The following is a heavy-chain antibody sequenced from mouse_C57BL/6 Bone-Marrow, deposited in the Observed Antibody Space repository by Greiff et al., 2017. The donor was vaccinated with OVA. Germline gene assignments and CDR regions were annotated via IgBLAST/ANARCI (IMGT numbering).Heavy chain of an antibody. J-gene: IGHJ3*01. CDR3: ALYSNYVFAY. D-gene: IGHD2-5*01. CDR2: ISYDGSN. V-gene: IGHV3-6*01. Sequence: EVKLQESGPGLVKPSQSLSLTCSVTGYSITSGYYWNWIRQFPGNKLEWMGYISYDGSNNYNPSLKNRISITRDTSKNQFFLKLNSVTTEDTATYYCALYSNYVFAYWGQGTLVTVSA. CDR1: GYSITSGYY.